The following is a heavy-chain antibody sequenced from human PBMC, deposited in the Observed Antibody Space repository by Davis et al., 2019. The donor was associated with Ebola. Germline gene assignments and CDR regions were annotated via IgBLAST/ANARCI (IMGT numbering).Heavy chain of an antibody. CDR2: FYYSGST. J-gene: IGHJ6*02. Sequence: SETLSLTCTVSGGSISSYYWSWIRQPPGKGLEWIGYFYYSGSTNNNPSLKSRVTISVDTSKNQLSLRLTSVTAADTAVYYCARAGGFYYSGMDVWGQGTTVTVSS. D-gene: IGHD4-23*01. V-gene: IGHV4-59*01. CDR1: GGSISSYY. CDR3: ARAGGFYYSGMDV.